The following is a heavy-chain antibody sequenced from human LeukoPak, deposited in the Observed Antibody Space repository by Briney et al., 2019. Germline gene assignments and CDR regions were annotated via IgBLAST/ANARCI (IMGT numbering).Heavy chain of an antibody. V-gene: IGHV4-38-2*02. D-gene: IGHD5-18*01. CDR3: ARGGYSYGSFTGYYMDV. CDR1: GYSISSGYY. Sequence: SETLSLTCTVSGYSISSGYYWGWIRQPPGKGLEWIGSIYHSGSTYYNPSLKSRVTISVDTSKNQFSLKLSSVTAADTAVYYCARGGYSYGSFTGYYMDVWGKGTTVTISS. CDR2: IYHSGST. J-gene: IGHJ6*03.